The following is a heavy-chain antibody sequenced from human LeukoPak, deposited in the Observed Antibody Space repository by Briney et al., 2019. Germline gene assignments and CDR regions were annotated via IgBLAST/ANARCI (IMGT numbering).Heavy chain of an antibody. D-gene: IGHD2/OR15-2a*01. CDR2: ISSSSSTI. J-gene: IGHJ3*02. V-gene: IGHV3-48*01. Sequence: GGSLRLSCAASGFTFSSYSMNWVRQAPGKGLGWVSYISSSSSTIYYADSVKGRFTISRDNAKNSLYLQMNSLRAEDTAVYYCAKEELILGHAFDIWGQGTMVTVSS. CDR1: GFTFSSYS. CDR3: AKEELILGHAFDI.